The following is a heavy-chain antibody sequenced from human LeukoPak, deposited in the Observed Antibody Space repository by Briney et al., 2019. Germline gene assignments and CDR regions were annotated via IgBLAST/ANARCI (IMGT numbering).Heavy chain of an antibody. J-gene: IGHJ4*02. CDR2: ISSSSSYT. Sequence: GGSLRLSCAASGFTFSDYYMSWIRQAPGKGLEWVSYISSSSSYTNYADSVKGRFTISRDNTKNSLYLQMNSLRAEDTAVYYCAREGIARLALDYWGQGTLVTVSS. V-gene: IGHV3-11*06. D-gene: IGHD6-13*01. CDR3: AREGIARLALDY. CDR1: GFTFSDYY.